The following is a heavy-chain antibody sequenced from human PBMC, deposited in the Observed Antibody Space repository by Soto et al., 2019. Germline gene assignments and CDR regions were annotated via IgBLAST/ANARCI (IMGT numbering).Heavy chain of an antibody. Sequence: NPSETLSLTCTVSGGSVSSGSYYWSWIRQPPXKGLEWIGYIYYSGSTNYNPSLKSRVTISVDTSKNQFSLKLSSVTAADTAVYYCAGDAPTLHYDFWSGCQPYYYYGMDVWGQGTTVTVSS. J-gene: IGHJ6*02. D-gene: IGHD3-3*01. V-gene: IGHV4-61*01. CDR3: AGDAPTLHYDFWSGCQPYYYYGMDV. CDR2: IYYSGST. CDR1: GGSVSSGSYY.